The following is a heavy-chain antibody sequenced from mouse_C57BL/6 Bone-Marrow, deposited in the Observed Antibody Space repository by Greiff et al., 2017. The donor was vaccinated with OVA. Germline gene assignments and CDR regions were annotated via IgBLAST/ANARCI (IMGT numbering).Heavy chain of an antibody. V-gene: IGHV5-17*01. J-gene: IGHJ3*01. CDR3: ASRDGYFPWFAY. D-gene: IGHD2-3*01. CDR1: GFTFSDYG. CDR2: ISSGSSTI. Sequence: EVMLVESGGGLVKPGGSLKLSCAASGFTFSDYGMHWVRQAPEKGLEWVAYISSGSSTIYYADTVKGRFTISRDNAKNTLFLQMTSLRSEDTAMYYCASRDGYFPWFAYWGQGTLVTVSA.